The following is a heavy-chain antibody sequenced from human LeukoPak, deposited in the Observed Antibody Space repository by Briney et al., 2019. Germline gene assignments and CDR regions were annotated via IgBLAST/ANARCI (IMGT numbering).Heavy chain of an antibody. Sequence: GGSLRLSCAASAFTFSSYGMHWVRQAPGKGLEWVAVISYDGSDKYYADSVKGRFTISRDNSKNTLYLQMNSLRAEDTAVYYCAKESPYRGSGSYSPEYWGQGTLVTVSS. J-gene: IGHJ4*02. V-gene: IGHV3-30*18. CDR3: AKESPYRGSGSYSPEY. CDR1: AFTFSSYG. CDR2: ISYDGSDK. D-gene: IGHD3-10*01.